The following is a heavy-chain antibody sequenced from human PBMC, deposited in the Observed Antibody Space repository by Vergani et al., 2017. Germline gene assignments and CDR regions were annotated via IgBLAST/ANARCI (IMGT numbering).Heavy chain of an antibody. V-gene: IGHV1-69*11. CDR1: GGTFSSYA. Sequence: QVQLVQSGAEVKKPGSSVKVSCKASGGTFSSYAISWVRQAPGQGLEWMGRIIPILGTANYAQKFQGRVTITAAEATSTAYMELISLRSEDTAVYYCARWPNDFWSGYPSHYFDYWGQGTLVTVSA. J-gene: IGHJ4*02. D-gene: IGHD3-3*01. CDR3: ARWPNDFWSGYPSHYFDY. CDR2: IIPILGTA.